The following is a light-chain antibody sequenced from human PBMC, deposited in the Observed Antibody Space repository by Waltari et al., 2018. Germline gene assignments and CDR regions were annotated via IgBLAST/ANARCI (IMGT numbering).Light chain of an antibody. CDR2: EVT. V-gene: IGLV2-23*02. Sequence: QSGLAQPASASGSPGQSTTITCTGPSSDVGNYNLVSWYQQRPGKAPRLLSYEVTKRAPGTTDRFSASKSGNTASLSISGLQAQEDEADYYCCSYVGLGTYVFGTGTKVTV. CDR3: CSYVGLGTYV. J-gene: IGLJ1*01. CDR1: SSDVGNYNL.